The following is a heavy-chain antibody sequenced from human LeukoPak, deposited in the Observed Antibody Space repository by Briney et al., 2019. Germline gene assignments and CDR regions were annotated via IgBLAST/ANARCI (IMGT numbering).Heavy chain of an antibody. CDR2: IKQDGSEK. CDR1: GFTFSSYW. J-gene: IGHJ6*02. CDR3: ARLQHGSPYYYYGMDV. D-gene: IGHD1-1*01. V-gene: IGHV3-7*03. Sequence: GGSLRLSCAASGFTFSSYWMSWVRQAPGKGLEWVANIKQDGSEKYYVDSVKGRFTISRDNAKNSLYLQMNSLRAEDTAVYYCARLQHGSPYYYYGMDVWGQGTTVTVSS.